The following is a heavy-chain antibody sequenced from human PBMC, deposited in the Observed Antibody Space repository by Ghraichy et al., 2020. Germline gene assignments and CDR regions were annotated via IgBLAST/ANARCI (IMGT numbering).Heavy chain of an antibody. D-gene: IGHD6-19*01. Sequence: GESLNISCAASGFTFSNAWMSWVRQAPGKGLEWVGRIKSKTDGGTTDYAAPVKGRFTISRDDSKNTLYLQMNSLKTEDTAVYYCTTVGVRSSGWYLYYFDYWGQGTLVTVSS. CDR1: GFTFSNAW. CDR2: IKSKTDGGTT. J-gene: IGHJ4*02. CDR3: TTVGVRSSGWYLYYFDY. V-gene: IGHV3-15*01.